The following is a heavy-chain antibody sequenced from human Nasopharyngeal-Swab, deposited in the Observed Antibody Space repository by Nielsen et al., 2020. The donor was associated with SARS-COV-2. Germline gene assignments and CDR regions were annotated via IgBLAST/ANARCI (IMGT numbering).Heavy chain of an antibody. V-gene: IGHV3-7*03. D-gene: IGHD3-10*01. CDR3: ARDRGIFQYYYYGMDV. CDR2: IKQDGSEK. J-gene: IGHJ6*02. Sequence: VRQAPGKGLEWVANIKQDGSEKYYVDSVKGRFTISRDNAKNSLYLQMNSLRAEDTAVYYCARDRGIFQYYYYGMDVWGQGTTVTVSS.